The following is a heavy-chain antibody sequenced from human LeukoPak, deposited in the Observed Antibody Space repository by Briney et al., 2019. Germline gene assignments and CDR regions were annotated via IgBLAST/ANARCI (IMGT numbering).Heavy chain of an antibody. J-gene: IGHJ4*02. CDR3: AKDSIRITENGFGIDY. V-gene: IGHV3-30*04. D-gene: IGHD3-3*01. CDR2: ISYDGSNK. CDR1: GLTFSSYA. Sequence: GGSLRLSCAASGLTFSSYAMHWVRQAPGKGLEWVAVISYDGSNKYYADSVKGRFTISRDNSKNTLYLQMNSLRAEDTAVYYCAKDSIRITENGFGIDYWGQGTLVTVSS.